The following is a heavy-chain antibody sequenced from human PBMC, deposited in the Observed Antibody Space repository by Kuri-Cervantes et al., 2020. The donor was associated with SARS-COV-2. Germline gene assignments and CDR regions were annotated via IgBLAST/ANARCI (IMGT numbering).Heavy chain of an antibody. CDR1: GFTFSSYS. CDR2: ISSSSSYI. J-gene: IGHJ4*02. D-gene: IGHD5-24*01. Sequence: GGSLRLSCAASGFTFSSYSMNWVRQAPGKGLEWVSSISSSSSYIYYADSVKGRFTISRDNAKNSLYLQVNSLRAEDTALYYCARGKGWLQLDYWGQGTRVTVSS. CDR3: ARGKGWLQLDY. V-gene: IGHV3-21*04.